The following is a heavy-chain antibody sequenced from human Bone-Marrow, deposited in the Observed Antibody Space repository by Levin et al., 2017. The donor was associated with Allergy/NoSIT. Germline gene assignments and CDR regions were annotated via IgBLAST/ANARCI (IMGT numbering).Heavy chain of an antibody. V-gene: IGHV4-34*01. D-gene: IGHD3-16*01. Sequence: SQTLSLTCSVHGASFRESFWSWIRQAPGKGLEWMGQITHSGHTTYNPSLKSRIILSVDTAKNQFSLKVTSVTAADTAFYYCARRYYGNNFDYWGLGTLVIVSS. CDR2: ITHSGHT. J-gene: IGHJ4*02. CDR1: GASFRESF. CDR3: ARRYYGNNFDY.